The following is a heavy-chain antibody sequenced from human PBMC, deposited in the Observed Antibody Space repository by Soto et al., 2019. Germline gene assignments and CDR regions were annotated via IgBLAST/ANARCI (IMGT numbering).Heavy chain of an antibody. Sequence: SVKVSCKASGGTFSSYAISWVRHAPGQGLEWMGGIIPIFGTANYAQKFQGRVTITADESTSTAYMELSSLRSEDTAVYYCARNPYYYDSSGYSWYYCDYWGQGTLVTVSS. D-gene: IGHD3-22*01. CDR1: GGTFSSYA. J-gene: IGHJ4*02. CDR3: ARNPYYYDSSGYSWYYCDY. V-gene: IGHV1-69*13. CDR2: IIPIFGTA.